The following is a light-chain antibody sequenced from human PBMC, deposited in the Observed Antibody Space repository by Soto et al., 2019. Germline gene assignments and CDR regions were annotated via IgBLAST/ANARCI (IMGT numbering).Light chain of an antibody. J-gene: IGKJ5*01. CDR3: QQYNNLPPIT. CDR2: GAS. V-gene: IGKV3-15*01. Sequence: IVVTQSPSTLSVSPGERATLHCSASQSVSSNLAWYQQKPGQAPRLLIYGASTRATGIPARFSGSGSGTEFTLTISSLQSEDFAVYYCQQYNNLPPITFGQGTRLEI. CDR1: QSVSSN.